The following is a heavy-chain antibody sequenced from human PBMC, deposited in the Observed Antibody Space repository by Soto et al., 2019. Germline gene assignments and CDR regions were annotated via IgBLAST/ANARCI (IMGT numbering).Heavy chain of an antibody. CDR1: GYTFTSYD. J-gene: IGHJ5*02. D-gene: IGHD3-16*01. CDR3: ARLKQAYAVA. Sequence: QVQLVQSGAEVKKPGASVKVSCKASGYTFTSYDINWVRLATGQGLEWMGWMNPNSGNTAYAQKFQARVNMTRNTSINTAYMELSSLRSEDTAVYYCARLKQAYAVAWGQGTLVTVSS. V-gene: IGHV1-8*01. CDR2: MNPNSGNT.